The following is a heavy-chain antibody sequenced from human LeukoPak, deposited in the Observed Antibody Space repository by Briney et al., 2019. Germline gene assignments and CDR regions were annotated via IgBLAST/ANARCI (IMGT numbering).Heavy chain of an antibody. CDR2: IIPILGIA. CDR3: VIRYGSGSSYFDY. V-gene: IGHV1-69*02. Sequence: SVKVSCKASGGTFSRYTISWVRQAPGQGLEWMGRIIPILGIANYAQKFQGRVTITADKSTSTAYMELSSLRSEDTAVYYCVIRYGSGSSYFDYWGQGTLFTVSS. CDR1: GGTFSRYT. J-gene: IGHJ4*02. D-gene: IGHD3-10*01.